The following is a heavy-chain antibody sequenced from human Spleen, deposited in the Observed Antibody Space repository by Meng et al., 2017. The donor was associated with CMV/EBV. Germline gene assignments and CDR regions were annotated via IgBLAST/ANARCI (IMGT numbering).Heavy chain of an antibody. Sequence: CTVSGGSISSSSYYWGWIRQPPGKGLEWIGSIYYSGSTYYNPSLKSRVTISVDTSKNQFSLKLSSVTAADTAVYYCARDGSAAPFDYWGQGTLVTVSS. CDR1: GGSISSSSYY. J-gene: IGHJ4*02. CDR3: ARDGSAAPFDY. V-gene: IGHV4-39*07. D-gene: IGHD6-13*01. CDR2: IYYSGST.